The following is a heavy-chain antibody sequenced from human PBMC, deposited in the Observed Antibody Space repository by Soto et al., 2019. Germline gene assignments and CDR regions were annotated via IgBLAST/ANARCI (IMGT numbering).Heavy chain of an antibody. CDR1: GASITTYY. J-gene: IGHJ4*02. V-gene: IGHV4-59*13. D-gene: IGHD6-19*01. Sequence: LSLTCDVSGASITTYYWSWIRQAPGKGLEWIGNVYHTGSTDYNSSLRSRVTISVDTSKNQFSLNMNSVTAADTAVYYCARRLFGSGWTLDSWGQGALVTV. CDR2: VYHTGST. CDR3: ARRLFGSGWTLDS.